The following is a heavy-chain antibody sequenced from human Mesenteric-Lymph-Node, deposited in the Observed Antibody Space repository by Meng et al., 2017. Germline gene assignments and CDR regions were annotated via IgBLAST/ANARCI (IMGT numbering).Heavy chain of an antibody. J-gene: IGHJ4*02. D-gene: IGHD3-10*01. Sequence: QWRLTEPGPVRGKASETLSRTCAVSGVSIITNDWWGWVRQTPGKGLEWIGEIFHTGDANYNPSLKSRVSMSVDNSKNQFSLNLISVTAADTAVYYCVRERPRANVGTTMDLLDSWGQGTLVTVSS. V-gene: IGHV4-4*02. CDR3: VRERPRANVGTTMDLLDS. CDR1: GVSIITNDW. CDR2: IFHTGDA.